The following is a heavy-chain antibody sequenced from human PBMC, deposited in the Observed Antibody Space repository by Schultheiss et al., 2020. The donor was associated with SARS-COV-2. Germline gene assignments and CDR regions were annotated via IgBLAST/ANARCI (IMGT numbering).Heavy chain of an antibody. CDR2: IKSKTDGGTT. Sequence: GGSLRLSCAASGFTFSSYDMHWVRQAPGKGLEWVGRIKSKTDGGTTDYAAPVKGRFTISRDDSKNTLYLQMNSLKTEDTAVYYCTTLPITFGGVIVDYWGQGTLVTVSS. V-gene: IGHV3-15*01. CDR3: TTLPITFGGVIVDY. D-gene: IGHD3-16*02. CDR1: GFTFSSYD. J-gene: IGHJ4*02.